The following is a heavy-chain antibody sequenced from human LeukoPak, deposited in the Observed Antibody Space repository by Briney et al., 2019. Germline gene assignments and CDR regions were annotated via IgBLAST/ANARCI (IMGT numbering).Heavy chain of an antibody. CDR1: GGFISNGNW. D-gene: IGHD4-11*01. J-gene: IGHJ4*02. CDR2: IHHSVGT. CDR3: ARKGPVTIADY. Sequence: SGTPSLTCAVSGGFISNGNWWGWFRQSPGKGLEWIGEIHHSVGTNYSPSLKSRIAISMDQSKNQFSLNVTSVTAADTAMYYCARKGPVTIADYWGRGILVTVSS. V-gene: IGHV4-4*02.